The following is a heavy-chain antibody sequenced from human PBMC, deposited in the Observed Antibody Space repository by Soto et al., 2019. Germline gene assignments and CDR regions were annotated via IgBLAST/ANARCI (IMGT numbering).Heavy chain of an antibody. J-gene: IGHJ4*02. V-gene: IGHV4-4*02. CDR1: GASISNTDW. D-gene: IGHD2-15*01. CDR2: IYHRGTT. CDR3: AIPGGGDFDY. Sequence: QVQLQESGPGLAEPSGTLSLTCAASGASISNTDWWSGVRQPPGKGLAWIGEIYHRGTTNCDPSLKSRVTISVDKCKNQFSLKLSSVTAADPAGYFCAIPGGGDFDYWCQGTLVTVSS.